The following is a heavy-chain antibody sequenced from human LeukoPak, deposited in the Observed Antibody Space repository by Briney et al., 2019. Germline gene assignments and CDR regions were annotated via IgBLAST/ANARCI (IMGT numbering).Heavy chain of an antibody. V-gene: IGHV3-11*06. CDR2: ISSSSVYT. CDR1: GFTYSDYY. Sequence: GASLRLSCTTSGFTYSDYYMSWISQAPGKGLEWVSYISSSSVYTDYADSVKGRFTISRDNGKNSLFLQMNSLRAEDTAVYYCAREGGYSYGLIDYWGQGTLVTVSS. J-gene: IGHJ4*02. D-gene: IGHD5-18*01. CDR3: AREGGYSYGLIDY.